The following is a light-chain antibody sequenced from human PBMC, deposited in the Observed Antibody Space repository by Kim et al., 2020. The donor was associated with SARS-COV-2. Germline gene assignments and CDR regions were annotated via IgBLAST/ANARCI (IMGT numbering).Light chain of an antibody. CDR2: FDS. CDR1: NMGRKR. CDR3: QVWDRSSDHVI. J-gene: IGLJ2*01. V-gene: IGLV3-21*04. Sequence: PGEAASMTCGGNNMGRKRVHWYQEKPGRAPVLVIYFDSDRPSGIPERFSGSNSGNTATLTISRVEAGDEADYYCQVWDRSSDHVIFGGGTKLTVL.